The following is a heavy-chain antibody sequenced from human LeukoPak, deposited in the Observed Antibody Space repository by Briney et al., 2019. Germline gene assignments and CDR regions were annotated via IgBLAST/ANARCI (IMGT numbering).Heavy chain of an antibody. J-gene: IGHJ4*02. Sequence: PGGSLRLSCAASGFTFNSYSMNWVRQAPGKGLEWVSSINSDSSLMFYAESVKGRFTISRDNARNSLYLQMNSLRAEDTAVYYCIRDLFDDYSLDYWGQGALVTVSS. CDR3: IRDLFDDYSLDY. CDR2: INSDSSLM. D-gene: IGHD3-16*01. V-gene: IGHV3-21*01. CDR1: GFTFNSYS.